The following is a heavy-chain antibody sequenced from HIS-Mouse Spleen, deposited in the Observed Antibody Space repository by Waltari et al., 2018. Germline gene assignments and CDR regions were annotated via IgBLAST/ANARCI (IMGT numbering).Heavy chain of an antibody. Sequence: QVQLVESGGGVVQPGRSLRLSCAASGFTFSSYAMHWVRQAPGKGLAWVAVISYDGSNKYYAESVKGRFTISRDNSKNTLYLQMNSLRAEDTAVYYCARDHSGWYFDYWGQGTLVTVSS. CDR1: GFTFSSYA. CDR3: ARDHSGWYFDY. D-gene: IGHD6-19*01. V-gene: IGHV3-30-3*01. CDR2: ISYDGSNK. J-gene: IGHJ4*02.